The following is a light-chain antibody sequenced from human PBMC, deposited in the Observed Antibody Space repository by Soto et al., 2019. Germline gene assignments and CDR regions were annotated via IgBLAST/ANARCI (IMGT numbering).Light chain of an antibody. Sequence: ESVLSQSPGTLSFSPGERATLSCRATQSVTNNYFAWYQQKPGQSPRLLIYGVSSRATDIPDRFSGSGSGTDFTLTISRLEPEDFVVYYCQQYSSLPHTFGQGTKLEVK. J-gene: IGKJ2*01. CDR3: QQYSSLPHT. CDR2: GVS. V-gene: IGKV3-20*01. CDR1: QSVTNNY.